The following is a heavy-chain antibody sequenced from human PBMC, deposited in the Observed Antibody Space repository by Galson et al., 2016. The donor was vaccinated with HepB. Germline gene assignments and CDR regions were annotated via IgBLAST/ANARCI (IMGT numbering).Heavy chain of an antibody. CDR3: ARGPYDSSGYGSTTTYYYYGLDV. CDR1: GFTFNSYN. CDR2: ISSSSNYI. V-gene: IGHV3-21*01. D-gene: IGHD3-22*01. Sequence: SLRLSCAASGFTFNSYNMNWVRQAPGKGLEWVSSISSSSNYIHYADSVKGRFAISRDNSKNSLYLQMNSLRAVDTALYYCARGPYDSSGYGSTTTYYYYGLDVWGQGTTVTVSS. J-gene: IGHJ6*02.